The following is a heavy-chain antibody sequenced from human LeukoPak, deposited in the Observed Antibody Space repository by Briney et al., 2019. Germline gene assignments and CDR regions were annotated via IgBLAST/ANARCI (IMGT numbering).Heavy chain of an antibody. Sequence: PGGSLRLSCAASGFTFSSYWMSWVRQAPGKGLEWVGRIKSKTDGGTTDYAAPVKGRFIISRDDLKNTLYLQMNSLKTEDTAVYYCTTVAPNYDFWSGYRNVWGQGTLVTVSS. CDR2: IKSKTDGGTT. D-gene: IGHD3-3*01. CDR1: GFTFSSYW. CDR3: TTVAPNYDFWSGYRNV. J-gene: IGHJ4*02. V-gene: IGHV3-15*01.